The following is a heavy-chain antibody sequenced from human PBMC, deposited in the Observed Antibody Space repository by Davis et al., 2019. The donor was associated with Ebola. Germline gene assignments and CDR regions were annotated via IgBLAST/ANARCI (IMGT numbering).Heavy chain of an antibody. J-gene: IGHJ6*02. V-gene: IGHV3-23*01. Sequence: GESLKISCAGSGFTFSTYAMTWVRQAPGKGLEWVSRISGSGGDPHYADSVKGRFTISRDNAKNSLYLQMNSLRAEDTAVYYCVRGWGRSGLDVWGQGTTVTVSS. CDR1: GFTFSTYA. D-gene: IGHD3-16*01. CDR2: ISGSGGDP. CDR3: VRGWGRSGLDV.